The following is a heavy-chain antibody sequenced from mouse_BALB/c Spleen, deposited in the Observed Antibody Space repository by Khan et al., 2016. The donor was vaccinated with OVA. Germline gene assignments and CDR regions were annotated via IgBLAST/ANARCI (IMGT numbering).Heavy chain of an antibody. J-gene: IGHJ4*01. CDR2: IWSDGST. D-gene: IGHD2-10*01. CDR1: GFSLTNYG. V-gene: IGHV2-6-1*01. CDR3: GRQPYYHYNVMDY. Sequence: QVQLKESGPGLVAPSQSLSITCTISGFSLTNYGIHWVRQPPGKGLEWLVVIWSDGSTTYNSALKSILTISKDNSKSQVFLKMNSLQTDDTAMYFCGRQPYYHYNVMDYWGQGTSVTVSS.